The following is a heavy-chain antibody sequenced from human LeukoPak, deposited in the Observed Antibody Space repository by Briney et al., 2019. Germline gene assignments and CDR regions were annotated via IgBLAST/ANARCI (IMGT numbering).Heavy chain of an antibody. CDR3: ARARPPYYGSHRGNYFDY. Sequence: PSETLSLTCAVYGGSFSGYYWSWIRQPPGKGLEWIGEINHSGSTNYNPSLKSRVTISVDTSKNQFSLKLSSVTAADTAVYYCARARPPYYGSHRGNYFDYWGQGTLVTVSS. V-gene: IGHV4-34*01. D-gene: IGHD1-26*01. CDR1: GGSFSGYY. CDR2: INHSGST. J-gene: IGHJ4*02.